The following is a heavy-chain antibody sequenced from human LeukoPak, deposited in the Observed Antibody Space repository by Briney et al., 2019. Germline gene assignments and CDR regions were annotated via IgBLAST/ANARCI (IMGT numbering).Heavy chain of an antibody. CDR3: ATGLGEGYDYSIPRYYYYMDV. Sequence: GASVKVSCKASGYTFTNHDINWVRQASGQGLEWMGWMNPKSGNTGYLQKFQGRVTMTRDTSMSTAFMELSSLASEDTAVYYCATGLGEGYDYSIPRYYYYMDVWGKGTTVTVSS. CDR2: MNPKSGNT. CDR1: GYTFTNHD. D-gene: IGHD4-11*01. V-gene: IGHV1-8*01. J-gene: IGHJ6*03.